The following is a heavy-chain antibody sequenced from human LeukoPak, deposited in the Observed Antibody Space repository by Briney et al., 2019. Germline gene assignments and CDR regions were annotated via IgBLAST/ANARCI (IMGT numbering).Heavy chain of an antibody. Sequence: GGSLRLSCAASGFTFSSYAMHWVRQAPGKGLEWVAVISYDGSNKYYADSVKGRFTISRDNSKNTLYQQMNSLRAEDTAVYYCARVSDLIDYWGQGTLVTVSS. CDR1: GFTFSSYA. J-gene: IGHJ4*02. D-gene: IGHD2-21*02. CDR2: ISYDGSNK. CDR3: ARVSDLIDY. V-gene: IGHV3-30*04.